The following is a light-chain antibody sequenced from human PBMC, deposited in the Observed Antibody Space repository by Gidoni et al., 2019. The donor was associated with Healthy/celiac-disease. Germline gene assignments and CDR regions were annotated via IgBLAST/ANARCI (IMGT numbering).Light chain of an antibody. CDR1: QSVSSN. Sequence: EIVMTQSPATLSVSPGERATLSCRASQSVSSNFAWYQQKPGQAPRPLIYGASTRATGIPARLSGSGSGTEVTLTISSLQSEDFAVYYCQQYKNWPPEFTFGPXTKVDIK. J-gene: IGKJ3*01. CDR2: GAS. V-gene: IGKV3-15*01. CDR3: QQYKNWPPEFT.